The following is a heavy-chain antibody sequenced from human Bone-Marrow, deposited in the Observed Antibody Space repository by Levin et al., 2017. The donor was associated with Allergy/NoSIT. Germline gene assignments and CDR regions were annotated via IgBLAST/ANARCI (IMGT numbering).Heavy chain of an antibody. Sequence: QSGESLKISCAASGFTFSDFGIHWVRQAPGKGLEWVAIISFDGYNKFYADSVKGRFTISRDNSKNTLYLQMNSLRAEDTAVYYCAKDKGGYDHDRTIYYYYGMDVWGHGTTVTVSS. CDR2: ISFDGYNK. CDR3: AKDKGGYDHDRTIYYYYGMDV. J-gene: IGHJ6*02. V-gene: IGHV3-30*18. CDR1: GFTFSDFG. D-gene: IGHD5-12*01.